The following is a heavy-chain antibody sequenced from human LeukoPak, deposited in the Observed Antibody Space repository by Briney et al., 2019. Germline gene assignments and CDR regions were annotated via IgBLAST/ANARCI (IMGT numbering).Heavy chain of an antibody. Sequence: GGSLRLSCATSGFTFSTYTMNWVRQAPGKGLEWVSFISASGTSIYYADSVRGRFTISRDNAQNSLYLQMNSLRAEDTAVYYCARPVTYGGVYFDYWGQGTLVTVSS. V-gene: IGHV3-21*01. CDR3: ARPVTYGGVYFDY. J-gene: IGHJ4*02. CDR2: ISASGTSI. CDR1: GFTFSTYT. D-gene: IGHD3-16*01.